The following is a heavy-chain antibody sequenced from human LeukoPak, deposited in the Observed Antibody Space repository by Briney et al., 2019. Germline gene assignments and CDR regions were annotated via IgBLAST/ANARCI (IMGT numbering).Heavy chain of an antibody. CDR1: GLTVSINY. Sequence: GGSLRLFCAASGLTVSINYISWVRQDPGKGLEWVSVIYGDGSTYYADSVKGRFTISRDNSKNTLYLQMNSLSAEDTAVYYCARSTKVVGWYFDLWGRGTLVTVSS. V-gene: IGHV3-53*01. D-gene: IGHD1-26*01. CDR3: ARSTKVVGWYFDL. CDR2: IYGDGST. J-gene: IGHJ2*01.